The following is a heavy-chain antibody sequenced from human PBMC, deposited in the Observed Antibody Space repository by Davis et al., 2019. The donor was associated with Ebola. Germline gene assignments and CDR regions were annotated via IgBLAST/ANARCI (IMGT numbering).Heavy chain of an antibody. CDR1: GFTFSSYW. V-gene: IGHV3-7*04. CDR3: ARGPDIVVVASVNWFDP. CDR2: IKQDGSEK. D-gene: IGHD2-15*01. Sequence: PGGSLRLSCAASGFTFSSYWMSWVRQAPGKGLEWVANIKQDGSEKYYVDSVKGRFTISRDNAKNSLYLQMNSLRAEDTAVYYCARGPDIVVVASVNWFDPWGQGTLVTVSS. J-gene: IGHJ5*02.